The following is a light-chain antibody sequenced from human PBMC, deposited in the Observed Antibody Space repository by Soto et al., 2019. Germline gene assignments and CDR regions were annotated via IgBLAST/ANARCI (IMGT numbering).Light chain of an antibody. CDR3: QQYDNLPLT. Sequence: DIHMTQSPSSLSASVGDRVTITCLASQDIGKFLNWYQVKPGKAPKLIIYDVSIFEPRVPARFRGNGSVNDFSFTIGDLQPEDIATYYCQQYDNLPLTFGGGTKVQIK. J-gene: IGKJ4*01. CDR2: DVS. CDR1: QDIGKF. V-gene: IGKV1-33*01.